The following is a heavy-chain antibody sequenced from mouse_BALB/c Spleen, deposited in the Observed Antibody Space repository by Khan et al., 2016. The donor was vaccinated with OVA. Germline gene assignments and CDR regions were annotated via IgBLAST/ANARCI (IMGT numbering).Heavy chain of an antibody. Sequence: EVKLLESGPSLVKPSQTLSLTCSVTGDSITSGYWSWIRKFPGNKLEYMGYMIYTGYTDYNPSLKSRLAITRHTSTNHTYLQLNSVTTEDTATYNCTRSTYRYAFAYWGQGTLVTVSA. CDR2: MIYTGYT. CDR1: GDSITSGY. D-gene: IGHD2-14*01. CDR3: TRSTYRYAFAY. V-gene: IGHV3-8*02. J-gene: IGHJ3*01.